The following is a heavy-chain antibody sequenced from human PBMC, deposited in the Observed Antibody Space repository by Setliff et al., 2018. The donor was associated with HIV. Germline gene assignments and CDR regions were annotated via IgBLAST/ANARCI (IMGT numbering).Heavy chain of an antibody. CDR1: GDSFNNYY. CDR3: ARRGGLVRGVITYYYMDV. CDR2: MSYSGGA. Sequence: SETLSLTCTVSGDSFNNYYCSWIRQLPGKGLEWIAYMSYSGGANYNPSLKSRVTISVDTSKGQFSLRLSSVTAADTAVYYCARRGGLVRGVITYYYMDVWGIGTTVTVSS. J-gene: IGHJ6*03. D-gene: IGHD3-10*01. V-gene: IGHV4-59*08.